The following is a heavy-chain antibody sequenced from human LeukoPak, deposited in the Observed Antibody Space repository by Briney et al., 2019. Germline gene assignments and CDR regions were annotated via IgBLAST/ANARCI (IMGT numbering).Heavy chain of an antibody. J-gene: IGHJ3*01. CDR3: ARDPTTVTKGFDV. Sequence: SGTLSLTCTVSGGSISSYYWTWIRHPPGKGLEWIGYISSIGSTNYNPSLKSRVTITIDTSKKQFSLKMTSVTAADTAVYYCARDPTTVTKGFDVWGQGTMVTVSS. CDR1: GGSISSYY. D-gene: IGHD4-17*01. V-gene: IGHV4-59*01. CDR2: ISSIGST.